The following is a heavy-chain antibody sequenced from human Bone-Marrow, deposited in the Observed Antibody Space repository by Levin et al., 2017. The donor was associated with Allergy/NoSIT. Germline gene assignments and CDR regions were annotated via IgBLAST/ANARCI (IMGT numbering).Heavy chain of an antibody. CDR2: VGST. Sequence: SQTLSLPCTVSGGSVSSGNHYWSWIRQPPGKGLEWIAYVGSTNYNPSLKSRVTVSIDTSKNQFSLKMSAATAADTAVYYCTRTTIAAASDYWGQGTLVTVSS. CDR1: GGSVSSGNHY. CDR3: TRTTIAAASDY. D-gene: IGHD6-13*01. V-gene: IGHV4-61*01. J-gene: IGHJ4*02.